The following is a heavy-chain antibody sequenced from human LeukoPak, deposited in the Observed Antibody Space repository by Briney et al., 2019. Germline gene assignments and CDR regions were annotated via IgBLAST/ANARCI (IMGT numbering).Heavy chain of an antibody. CDR3: AGYYGSGSYFRNYYYFYMDV. CDR1: GGTFSTYA. V-gene: IGHV1-69*06. CDR2: IIPIFGTT. D-gene: IGHD3-10*01. J-gene: IGHJ6*03. Sequence: SVKVSCKASGGTFSTYAISWVRQAPGQGLEWMGGIIPIFGTTNYAQKFQGRVTITADKSTSTAYMELSSLRSDDTAVYYCAGYYGSGSYFRNYYYFYMDVWGKGTTVTVSS.